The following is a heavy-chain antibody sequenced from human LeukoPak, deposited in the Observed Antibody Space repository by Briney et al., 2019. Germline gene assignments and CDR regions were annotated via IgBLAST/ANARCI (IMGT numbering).Heavy chain of an antibody. CDR1: GYTFTSYY. V-gene: IGHV1-46*03. D-gene: IGHD3-10*01. CDR2: INPSGGST. Sequence: ASVKVSCKASGYTFTSYYMHWVRQAPGQGLEWMGLINPSGGSTSYAQKFQGRVTMTRDTSTSTVYMELSSLRSEDTAVYYCASLPYYYGSGSYYKAQDYWGQGTLVTVSS. J-gene: IGHJ4*02. CDR3: ASLPYYYGSGSYYKAQDY.